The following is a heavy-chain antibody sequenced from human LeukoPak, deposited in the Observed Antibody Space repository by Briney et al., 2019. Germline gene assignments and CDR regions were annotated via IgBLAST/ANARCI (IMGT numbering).Heavy chain of an antibody. J-gene: IGHJ4*02. Sequence: GGSLRLSCAASGFTFSSYEMNWVRQAPGKGLEWVSYISSSGFTTYYADSMKGRFTISRDNAKNSLFLQMNSLRAEDTAVYYCAREGGFTTLRGVINYWGQGTLVTVSS. V-gene: IGHV3-48*03. CDR3: AREGGFTTLRGVINY. D-gene: IGHD3-10*01. CDR1: GFTFSSYE. CDR2: ISSSGFTT.